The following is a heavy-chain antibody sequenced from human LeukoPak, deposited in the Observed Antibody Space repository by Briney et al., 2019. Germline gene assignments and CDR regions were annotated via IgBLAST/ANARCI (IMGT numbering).Heavy chain of an antibody. CDR1: GFTFSSYW. V-gene: IGHV3-48*01. J-gene: IGHJ3*02. CDR2: ISSSSSTI. D-gene: IGHD4-11*01. Sequence: PGGSLRLSCAASGFTFSSYWMHWVRQAPGKGLEWVSYISSSSSTIYYADSVKGRFTISRDNAKNSLYLQMNSLRAEDTAVYYCARDQRPLPDDYSNYGPDAFDIWGQGTMVTVSS. CDR3: ARDQRPLPDDYSNYGPDAFDI.